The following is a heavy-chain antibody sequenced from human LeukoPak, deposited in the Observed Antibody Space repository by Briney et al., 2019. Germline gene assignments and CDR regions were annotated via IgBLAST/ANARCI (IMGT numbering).Heavy chain of an antibody. Sequence: ASVKVSCKASGFTFTSSTMQWVRQAPGQGLGWMGRISAYNGNTKHAQKVQGRVTMTTDTSTSTAYMELRSLRSDDTAVYYCARGFPPRRNYDSSGYYSYYFDYWGQGTLVTVSS. V-gene: IGHV1-18*01. CDR1: GFTFTSST. D-gene: IGHD3-22*01. CDR3: ARGFPPRRNYDSSGYYSYYFDY. CDR2: ISAYNGNT. J-gene: IGHJ4*02.